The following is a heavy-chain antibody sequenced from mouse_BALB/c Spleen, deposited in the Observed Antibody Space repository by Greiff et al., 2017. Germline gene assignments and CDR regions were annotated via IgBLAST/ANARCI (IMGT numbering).Heavy chain of an antibody. CDR3: ARDIGGYYYFDY. V-gene: IGHV1-39*01. J-gene: IGHJ2*01. Sequence: EVQPQQSGPELEKPGAFVKIFRQASGYSFTGLNMNRVKQSTGKGLEWIGNIDPYYGGTSYNQKFKGKATLTVDKSSSTAYMQLKSLTSEDSAVYYCARDIGGYYYFDYWGQGTTLTVSS. CDR2: IDPYYGGT. D-gene: IGHD2-3*01. CDR1: GYSFTGLN.